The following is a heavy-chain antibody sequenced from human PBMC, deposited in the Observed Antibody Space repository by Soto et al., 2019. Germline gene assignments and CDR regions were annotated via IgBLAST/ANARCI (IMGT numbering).Heavy chain of an antibody. D-gene: IGHD2-2*01. Sequence: SSETLSLTCTVSGGSIRSSSYYWGWIRQPPGKGLEWIGSIYYSGSTYYNPSLKRRVTISVDTSKNQFSLKLSSVTAADTAVYYCARLKPGYCSSTSCQLQYYYYYMDFWCKGTTVTVSS. CDR1: GGSIRSSSYY. CDR2: IYYSGST. V-gene: IGHV4-39*01. CDR3: ARLKPGYCSSTSCQLQYYYYYMDF. J-gene: IGHJ6*03.